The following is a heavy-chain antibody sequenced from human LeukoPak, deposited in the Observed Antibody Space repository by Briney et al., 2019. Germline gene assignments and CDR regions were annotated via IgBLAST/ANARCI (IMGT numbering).Heavy chain of an antibody. CDR2: ISSNGDST. V-gene: IGHV3-64*01. CDR1: GFTFSSYA. D-gene: IGHD2-21*01. CDR3: ARGAKGDLYDY. Sequence: PGGSLRLSCAASGFTFSSYAMHWVRQAPGKGLEYVSAISSNGDSTYYANSVKGRFTISRDNSKNTLYLQMGSLRAEGMAVYYCARGAKGDLYDYWGQGTLVTVSS. J-gene: IGHJ4*02.